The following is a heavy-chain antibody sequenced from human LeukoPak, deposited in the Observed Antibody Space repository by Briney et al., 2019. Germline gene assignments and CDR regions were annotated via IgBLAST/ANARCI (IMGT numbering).Heavy chain of an antibody. D-gene: IGHD6-13*01. J-gene: IGHJ4*02. CDR3: ARDLGLDSSSWYAFDY. Sequence: ASVKVSCKASGYTFTGYYMHWVRQAPGQGLEWMGWINPNSGGTNYAQKFQGRVTMTRDTSISTAYMELSRLRSEDTAVYYCARDLGLDSSSWYAFDYWGQGTLVTVSS. V-gene: IGHV1-2*02. CDR1: GYTFTGYY. CDR2: INPNSGGT.